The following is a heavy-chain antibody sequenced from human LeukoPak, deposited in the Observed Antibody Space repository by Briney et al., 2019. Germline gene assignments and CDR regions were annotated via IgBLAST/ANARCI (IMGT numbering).Heavy chain of an antibody. J-gene: IGHJ4*02. V-gene: IGHV3-74*01. D-gene: IGHD1-26*01. CDR1: GFTFSSYW. CDR3: AKAWRGRGVYLDY. Sequence: GGSLRLSCAASGFTFSSYWMHWVRQAPGKGLVWVSRINSDGSGTSYADSVKGRFTISRDNAKNTLYLQMNSLRAEDTAVYYCAKAWRGRGVYLDYWGQGTLVTVSS. CDR2: INSDGSGT.